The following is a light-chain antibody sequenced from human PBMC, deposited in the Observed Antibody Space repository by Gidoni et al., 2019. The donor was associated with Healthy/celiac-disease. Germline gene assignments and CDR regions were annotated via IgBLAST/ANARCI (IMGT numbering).Light chain of an antibody. CDR2: DAS. CDR3: QQRSNWPPST. J-gene: IGKJ5*01. CDR1: QRVSRY. V-gene: IGKV3-11*01. Sequence: IVLTQSPATLSLSPWERATLSSRASQRVSRYLPGYQQKPGQAPRLLIYDASNRATGIPARCSGSGSGTDFTLTISSLEPEDVAVYYCQQRSNWPPSTFGQGTRLEIK.